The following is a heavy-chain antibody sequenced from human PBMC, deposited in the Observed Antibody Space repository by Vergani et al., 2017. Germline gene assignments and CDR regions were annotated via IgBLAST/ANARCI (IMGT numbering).Heavy chain of an antibody. CDR1: GGSINSHNYY. J-gene: IGHJ4*02. D-gene: IGHD2-15*01. CDR2: IHTSGST. CDR3: ARGSWLGGSCYKPLFDY. V-gene: IGHV4-61*02. Sequence: QVQLQESGPGLVKPSQTLSLTCTVSGGSINSHNYYWSWIRQPAGKGLEWIGRIHTSGSTNYNPSLKSRVTMSEDTSKNQFSLNLTSVTAAETAVYFCARGSWLGGSCYKPLFDYWVQGILVTVSS.